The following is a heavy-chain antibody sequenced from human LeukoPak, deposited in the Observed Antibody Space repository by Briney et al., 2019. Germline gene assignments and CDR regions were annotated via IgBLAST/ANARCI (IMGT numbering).Heavy chain of an antibody. CDR1: GYRFTDYW. CDR2: IYPGDSDT. D-gene: IGHD3-10*01. V-gene: IGHV5-51*01. J-gene: IGHJ6*02. Sequence: GESLKISCKGSGYRFTDYWIGWVRQMPGKGLEWMGIIYPGDSDTTYSPSFHGQVIISVDMSLSTAYLQWTSLKASDSAIYFCARHAAGRAERPYYYYGMDAWGQGTTVTVSS. CDR3: ARHAAGRAERPYYYYGMDA.